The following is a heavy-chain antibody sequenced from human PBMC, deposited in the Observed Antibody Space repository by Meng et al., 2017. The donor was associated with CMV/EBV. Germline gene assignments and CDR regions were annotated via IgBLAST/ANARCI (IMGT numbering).Heavy chain of an antibody. D-gene: IGHD4-17*01. CDR1: GFTFSSYA. Sequence: AASGFTFSSYAMHWVRQAPGKGLEWVAVISYDGSNKYYADSVKGRFTISRDNSKNTLYLQMNSLRAEDTAVYYCAKVSGENYGDPPGWGQGTLVTVSS. J-gene: IGHJ4*02. V-gene: IGHV3-30*04. CDR3: AKVSGENYGDPPG. CDR2: ISYDGSNK.